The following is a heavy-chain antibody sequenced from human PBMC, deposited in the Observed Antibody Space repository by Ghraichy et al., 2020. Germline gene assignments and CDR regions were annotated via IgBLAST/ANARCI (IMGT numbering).Heavy chain of an antibody. D-gene: IGHD6-13*01. J-gene: IGHJ5*02. CDR1: GFTFSSYS. V-gene: IGHV3-48*01. Sequence: GGSLRLSCAASGFTFSSYSMNWVRQAPGKGLEWVSYISSSSSTIYYADSVKGRFTISRDNAKNSLYLQMNSLRAEDTAVYYCARDGGIAAAGTKYPWGQGTLVTVSS. CDR3: ARDGGIAAAGTKYP. CDR2: ISSSSSTI.